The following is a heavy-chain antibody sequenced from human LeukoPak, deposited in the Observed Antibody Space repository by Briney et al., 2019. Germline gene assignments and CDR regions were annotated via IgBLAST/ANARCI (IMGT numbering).Heavy chain of an antibody. D-gene: IGHD3-9*01. CDR1: GNTFTTYE. CDR2: MNPNSGNA. J-gene: IGHJ4*02. CDR3: TRWYYDILTGYYSRFDS. V-gene: IGHV1-8*01. Sequence: GASVKVSCKASGNTFTTYEINWVRQATGQGLEWMRWMNPNSGNAGYAQKFQRRVTMTRNTSISTAYMELNSLRSEDTAMYYCTRWYYDILTGYYSRFDSWGQGTLVTVSS.